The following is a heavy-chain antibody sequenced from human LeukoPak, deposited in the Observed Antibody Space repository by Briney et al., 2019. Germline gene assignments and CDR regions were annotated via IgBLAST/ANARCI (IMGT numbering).Heavy chain of an antibody. V-gene: IGHV3-66*01. Sequence: GGSLRPSCAASGFTVSSNYMGWVRQAPGKGLEWVSVIYSGGSTYYADSVKGRFTISRDNSKNTLYLQMNSLRAEDTAVYYCARGHVIITNSFDYWGQGTLVTVSS. CDR3: ARGHVIITNSFDY. J-gene: IGHJ4*02. CDR2: IYSGGST. D-gene: IGHD3-10*01. CDR1: GFTVSSNY.